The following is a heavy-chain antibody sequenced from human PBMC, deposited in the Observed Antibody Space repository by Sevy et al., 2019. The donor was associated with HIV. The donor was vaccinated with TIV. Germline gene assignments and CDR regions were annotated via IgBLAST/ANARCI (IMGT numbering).Heavy chain of an antibody. D-gene: IGHD2-15*01. V-gene: IGHV1-18*01. Sequence: ASVKVSCKASGYTFTSYRIYWVRQAPGQGLESMGWISAHNGDTNYAQKFQGRVTMITDTSTTTAYMDLRSLRSDDTALYYCARAYCSGGRCYSLAYWGQGTLVTVPS. CDR3: ARAYCSGGRCYSLAY. CDR1: GYTFTSYR. J-gene: IGHJ4*02. CDR2: ISAHNGDT.